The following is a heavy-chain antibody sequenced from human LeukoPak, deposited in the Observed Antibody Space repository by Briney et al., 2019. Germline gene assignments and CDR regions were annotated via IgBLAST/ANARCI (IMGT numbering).Heavy chain of an antibody. V-gene: IGHV5-51*01. J-gene: IGHJ5*02. D-gene: IGHD6-19*01. CDR2: IYPTDSDT. CDR1: GYNFATYW. CDR3: ARLTVAGARRFDP. Sequence: GESLKISCKGSGYNFATYWIAWVRQMPGKGLEWMGIIYPTDSDTRYSPSFQGQVTISADKSISTAYLQWSSLKASDTAMYYCARLTVAGARRFDPWGQGTLVTVSS.